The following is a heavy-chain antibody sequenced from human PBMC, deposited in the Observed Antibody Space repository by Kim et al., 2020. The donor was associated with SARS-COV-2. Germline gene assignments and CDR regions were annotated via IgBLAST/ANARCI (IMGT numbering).Heavy chain of an antibody. CDR2: ISSNGDTT. D-gene: IGHD1-26*01. V-gene: IGHV3-64*02. J-gene: IGHJ4*02. Sequence: GGSLRLSCAASGFTFSNYGMLWVRQAPGKGLEFVSAISSNGDTTYYGESVKGRFSISRDNSKNTLYLQMALVTADDMAIYYCAKPRYSGSFFGYFDSWGQGPLVIVSS. CDR3: AKPRYSGSFFGYFDS. CDR1: GFTFSNYG.